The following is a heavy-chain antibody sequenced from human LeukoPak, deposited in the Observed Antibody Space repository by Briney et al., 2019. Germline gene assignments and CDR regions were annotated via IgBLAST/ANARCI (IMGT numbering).Heavy chain of an antibody. CDR3: AKEVRSGFDY. D-gene: IGHD6-25*01. CDR1: GFTFSSYA. J-gene: IGHJ4*02. Sequence: GGSLRLSCSASGFTFSSYAMSWVRQAPGKGLEWVSAISGSGGSTYYADSEKGRFTISGDNSKNTLYLQMNSLRAEDTAVYYCAKEVRSGFDYWGQGTLVTVSS. V-gene: IGHV3-23*01. CDR2: ISGSGGST.